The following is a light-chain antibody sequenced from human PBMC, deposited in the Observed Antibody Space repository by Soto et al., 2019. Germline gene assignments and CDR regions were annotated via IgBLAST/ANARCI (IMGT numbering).Light chain of an antibody. CDR3: QQSYISPVT. J-gene: IGKJ4*01. CDR2: AAS. CDR1: ESIGTY. V-gene: IGKV1-39*01. Sequence: DSQMTQSPSSLSTSVGDRVIITCRASESIGTYLDWYQQKAGKAPKLLIYAASHLQSGVPSRLSGSGSGTEFTLTISSLKPGDLGTYYCQQSYISPVTFAGGTKVDSK.